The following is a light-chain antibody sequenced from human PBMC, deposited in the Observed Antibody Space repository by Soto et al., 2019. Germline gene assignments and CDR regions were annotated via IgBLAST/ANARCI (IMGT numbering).Light chain of an antibody. CDR1: SSDVGSYNL. J-gene: IGLJ2*01. CDR3: CSYAGSRV. V-gene: IGLV2-23*02. Sequence: QSALTQPASVSGSPGQSITISCTGTSSDVGSYNLVSWYQQHPGKAPKLMIYEVSKRPSGVSDRFSGSKSGNTDSLKISGLQAEDEADYYCCSYAGSRVFGGGTKVTVL. CDR2: EVS.